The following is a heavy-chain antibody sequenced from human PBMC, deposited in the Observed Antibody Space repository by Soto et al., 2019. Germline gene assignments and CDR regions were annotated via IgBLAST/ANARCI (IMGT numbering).Heavy chain of an antibody. D-gene: IGHD6-6*01. Sequence: QVQLVQSGAEVKMPGSSVNVSCTASGDTFSNYAISWARQAPGQGLEWMGGIIPVFATPHYAQRFQGRVSITADESTRTVYMELSSLVSDDTAVYYCLREDRSSDYWGQGTLVIVSS. V-gene: IGHV1-69*01. CDR1: GDTFSNYA. J-gene: IGHJ4*02. CDR3: LREDRSSDY. CDR2: IIPVFATP.